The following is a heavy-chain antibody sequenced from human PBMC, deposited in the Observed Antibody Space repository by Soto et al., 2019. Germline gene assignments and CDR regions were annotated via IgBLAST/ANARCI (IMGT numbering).Heavy chain of an antibody. Sequence: QVQLVESGGGVVQPGRSLRLSCAASGFTFSSYAMHWVRQAPGKGLEWVAVIAYDGRNKYYADSVKGRFNISRDNSKNTLYLPMNSLRIEDTAVYYCARELERVFDYWGQGTLVTVSS. CDR3: ARELERVFDY. D-gene: IGHD1-1*01. V-gene: IGHV3-30*04. CDR2: IAYDGRNK. J-gene: IGHJ4*02. CDR1: GFTFSSYA.